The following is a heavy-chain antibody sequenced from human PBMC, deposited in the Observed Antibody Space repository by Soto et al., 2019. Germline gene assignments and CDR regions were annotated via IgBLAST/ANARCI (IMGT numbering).Heavy chain of an antibody. J-gene: IGHJ4*02. CDR2: FYYSGST. CDR1: GGSISSSSYY. V-gene: IGHV4-39*01. Sequence: SETLSLTCTVSGGSISSSSYYWGWIRQPPGKGLEWIGSFYYSGSTYYNPSLKSRVTISVDTSKNQFSLKLSSVTAADTAVYYCARWYGSEVFDYWGQGTLVTVS. CDR3: ARWYGSEVFDY. D-gene: IGHD3-10*01.